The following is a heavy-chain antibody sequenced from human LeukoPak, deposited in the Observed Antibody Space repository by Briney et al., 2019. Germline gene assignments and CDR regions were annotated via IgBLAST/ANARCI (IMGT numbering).Heavy chain of an antibody. CDR3: ARDRDDSSGYYYGRVLEY. Sequence: SVKVSCKASGCTFSRYAISWVRPAPGQGLEWMGGIIPMYGTKNYAQKFQGRVTITADESTSTAYMELSSLRSEDTALYYCARDRDDSSGYYYGRVLEYWGQGTLVTVSS. CDR1: GCTFSRYA. CDR2: IIPMYGTK. D-gene: IGHD3-22*01. J-gene: IGHJ4*02. V-gene: IGHV1-69*13.